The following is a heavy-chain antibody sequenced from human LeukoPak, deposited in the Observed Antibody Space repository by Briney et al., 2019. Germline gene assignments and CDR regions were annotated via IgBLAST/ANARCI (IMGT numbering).Heavy chain of an antibody. CDR1: GYTFTSYG. D-gene: IGHD3-10*01. CDR2: ISAYNGNT. Sequence: ASVKVSFKASGYTFTSYGISWVRQAPGQGLEWMGWISAYNGNTNYAQKLQGRVTITTDTSTSTAYMELRSLRSDDTAVYYCARDRQLLWFGESPADYWGQGTLVTVSS. CDR3: ARDRQLLWFGESPADY. J-gene: IGHJ4*02. V-gene: IGHV1-18*01.